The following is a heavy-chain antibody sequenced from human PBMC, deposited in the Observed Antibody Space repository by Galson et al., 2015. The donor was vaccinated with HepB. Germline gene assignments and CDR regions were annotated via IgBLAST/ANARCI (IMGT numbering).Heavy chain of an antibody. J-gene: IGHJ6*02. Sequence: LRLSCAASGFSFISYSMNWVRQAPGKGLEYVSAITSSGGSTYYADSVKGRFTISRDNSKNTLYLQMSSLRADDTAVYYCVKDEGGYSFGYGPQYYYGMDVWGQGTTVTVSS. CDR3: VKDEGGYSFGYGPQYYYGMDV. D-gene: IGHD5-18*01. CDR1: GFSFISYS. V-gene: IGHV3-64D*06. CDR2: ITSSGGST.